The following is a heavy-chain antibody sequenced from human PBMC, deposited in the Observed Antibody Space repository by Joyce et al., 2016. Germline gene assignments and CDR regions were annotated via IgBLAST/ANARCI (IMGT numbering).Heavy chain of an antibody. CDR2: IYYSGST. CDR1: GGSISRYNYY. Sequence: QLQLQESGPGLVKPSETLSLTCTVSGGSISRYNYYWGWVRQPPGKGLEWIASIYYSGSTYYNPSLKSRVTISIDTSNNQISLRLTSVTAADTAVYYCARQVIPDYFYALDVWGQGTTVTVSS. V-gene: IGHV4-39*01. CDR3: ARQVIPDYFYALDV. J-gene: IGHJ6*02.